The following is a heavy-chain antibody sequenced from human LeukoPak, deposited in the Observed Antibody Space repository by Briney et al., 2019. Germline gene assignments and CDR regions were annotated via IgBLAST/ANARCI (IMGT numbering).Heavy chain of an antibody. J-gene: IGHJ3*02. CDR1: GFSFSTYS. V-gene: IGHV3-48*01. CDR2: ISSSSSSI. D-gene: IGHD3-16*01. CDR3: ARGGRSVLDAFDI. Sequence: GGSLRLSCAASGFSFSTYSMNWVRQPPGKGLEWVSYISSSSSSINYADSVKGRFTISRDNAKNSLYLQMNSLRAEDTAVYYCARGGRSVLDAFDIWGQGTMVTVS.